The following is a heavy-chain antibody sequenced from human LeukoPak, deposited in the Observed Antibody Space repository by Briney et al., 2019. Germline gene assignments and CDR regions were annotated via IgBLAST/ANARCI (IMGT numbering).Heavy chain of an antibody. Sequence: ASVKVSCKASGGTFSSYAISWVRQAPGQGLEWMGGVIPIFGTANYAQKFQGRVTITADESTSTAYMELSSLRSEDTAVYYCARGQVVGLFTYYFDYWGQGTLVTVSS. J-gene: IGHJ4*02. D-gene: IGHD2-15*01. CDR3: ARGQVVGLFTYYFDY. V-gene: IGHV1-69*01. CDR2: VIPIFGTA. CDR1: GGTFSSYA.